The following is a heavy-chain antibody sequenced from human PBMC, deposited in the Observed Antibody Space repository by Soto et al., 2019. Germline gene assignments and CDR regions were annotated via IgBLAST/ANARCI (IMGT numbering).Heavy chain of an antibody. Sequence: QVQLVESGGGVVQPGTSLTLSCAACGCDFRNVVMHWVRQAPGKGLECVAVIWHDASHEYYGDSVQGLFTIARDNSKHLLYLQMNSLRAEATAVYYCAREGGDEWIDYYYYGMDVWGNATTVTVSS. V-gene: IGHV3-33*01. D-gene: IGHD2-21*02. CDR3: AREGGDEWIDYYYYGMDV. CDR2: IWHDASHE. J-gene: IGHJ6*04. CDR1: GCDFRNVV.